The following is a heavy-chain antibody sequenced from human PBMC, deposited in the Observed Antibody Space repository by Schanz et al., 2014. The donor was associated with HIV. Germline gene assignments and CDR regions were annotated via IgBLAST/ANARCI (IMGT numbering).Heavy chain of an antibody. CDR2: ISGGGGNT. J-gene: IGHJ4*02. CDR1: GFTFSNYA. D-gene: IGHD3-22*01. Sequence: EVQLVESGGGLVQPGRSLRLSCAASGFTFSNYAMSWVRQAPGKGLEWVASISGGGGNTYYADSVKGRFIISRDIAKRRVDLQMNSLGAEDTAIYFCAEERRREYYYESSGYLDFWGQGTLVTVSS. CDR3: AEERRREYYYESSGYLDF. V-gene: IGHV3-23*04.